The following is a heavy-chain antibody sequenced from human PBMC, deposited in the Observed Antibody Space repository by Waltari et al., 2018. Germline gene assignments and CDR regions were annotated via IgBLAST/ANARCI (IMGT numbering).Heavy chain of an antibody. V-gene: IGHV4-59*08. CDR3: ARWDSPGRFFGA. D-gene: IGHD1-26*01. Sequence: QVQLQESGPGLVKPSETLSLTCSVSGGSLYNYFWNWIRQPPGKGLQWIGYVRHTGITKSNPSLKSRVTMAVDTSKSQISLRLTSVSATDTAVYFCARWDSPGRFFGAWGQGTPVTVSS. CDR2: VRHTGIT. J-gene: IGHJ5*02. CDR1: GGSLYNYF.